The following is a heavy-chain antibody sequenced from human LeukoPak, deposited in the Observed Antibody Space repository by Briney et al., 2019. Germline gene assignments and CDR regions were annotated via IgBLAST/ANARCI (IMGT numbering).Heavy chain of an antibody. CDR3: ATDQTYSSSSGWFDP. CDR1: GYTLTELS. J-gene: IGHJ5*02. V-gene: IGHV1-24*01. CDR2: FDPEDGET. Sequence: GASVEVSCKVSGYTLTELSMHWVRQAPGKGLEWMGGFDPEDGETIYAQKFQGRVTMTEDTPTDTAYMELSSLRSEDTAVYYCATDQTYSSSSGWFDPWGQGTLVTVSS. D-gene: IGHD6-6*01.